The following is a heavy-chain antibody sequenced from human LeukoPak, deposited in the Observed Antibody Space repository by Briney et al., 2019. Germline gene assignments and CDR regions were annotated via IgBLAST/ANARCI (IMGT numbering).Heavy chain of an antibody. Sequence: GGSLRLSCAASGFTFSSNAMSWVRQAPGKGLEWVSAISGSGGSTYYADSVKGRFTISRDNSKNTLYLQMNSLRAEDTAVYYCAKNYRPWEPHGYYYYMDVWGKGTTVTVSS. J-gene: IGHJ6*03. CDR1: GFTFSSNA. V-gene: IGHV3-23*01. D-gene: IGHD1-26*01. CDR2: ISGSGGST. CDR3: AKNYRPWEPHGYYYYMDV.